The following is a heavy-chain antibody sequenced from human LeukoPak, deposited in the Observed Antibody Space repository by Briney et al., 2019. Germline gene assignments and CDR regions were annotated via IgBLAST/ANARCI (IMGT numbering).Heavy chain of an antibody. CDR3: ARDRRAVAGSGVDY. D-gene: IGHD6-19*01. CDR2: ISSSSSYI. V-gene: IGHV3-21*01. Sequence: GGSLRLSCAASGFTFSIYSMNWVRQAPGKGLEWVSSISSSSSYIYYADSVKGRFTISRDNAKNSLYLQMNSLRAEDTAVYYCARDRRAVAGSGVDYWGQGTLVTVSS. CDR1: GFTFSIYS. J-gene: IGHJ4*02.